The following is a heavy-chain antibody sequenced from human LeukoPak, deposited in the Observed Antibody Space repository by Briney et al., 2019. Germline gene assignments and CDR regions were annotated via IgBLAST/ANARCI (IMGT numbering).Heavy chain of an antibody. V-gene: IGHV4-59*08. CDR3: ARHRNSGSLPGSLDY. CDR2: IYYSGST. J-gene: IGHJ4*02. CDR1: GGSISSYY. Sequence: PSETLSLTCTVSGGSISSYYWSWIRQPPGKGLEWIGYIYYSGSTNYNPSLKSRVTISVDTSKNQFSLKLSSVTAADTAVYYCARHRNSGSLPGSLDYWGQGTLVTVSS. D-gene: IGHD1-26*01.